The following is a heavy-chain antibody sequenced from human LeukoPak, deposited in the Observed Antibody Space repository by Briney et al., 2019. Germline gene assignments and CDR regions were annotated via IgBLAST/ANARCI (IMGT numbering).Heavy chain of an antibody. D-gene: IGHD3-22*01. CDR1: GGSISSSNW. V-gene: IGHV4-4*02. J-gene: IGHJ4*02. CDR2: IYHSGST. CDR3: ARRDSSGYYFKDMDY. Sequence: PSETLSLTCAVSGGSISSSNWWSWVRQPPGKGLEWIGEIYHSGSTNYNPSLKSRVTISVEKSKNQFSLKLSSVTAADTAVYYCARRDSSGYYFKDMDYWGQGTLVTVSS.